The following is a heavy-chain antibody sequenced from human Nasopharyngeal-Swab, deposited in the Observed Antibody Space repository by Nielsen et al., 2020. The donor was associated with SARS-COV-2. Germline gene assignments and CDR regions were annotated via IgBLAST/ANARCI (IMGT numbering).Heavy chain of an antibody. V-gene: IGHV5-51*01. CDR1: GYTFTSYG. CDR2: IYPGDSDT. J-gene: IGHJ4*02. Sequence: GGSLRLSCKASGYTFTSYGIGWVRQMPGKGLEWMGIIYPGDSDTTYSPSFQGQVTITTDKSISTAYLQWTSLKPSDTAMYYCARLLVVDITGATRAPYYFDFWGQGTLVTVSS. CDR3: ARLLVVDITGATRAPYYFDF. D-gene: IGHD1-20*01.